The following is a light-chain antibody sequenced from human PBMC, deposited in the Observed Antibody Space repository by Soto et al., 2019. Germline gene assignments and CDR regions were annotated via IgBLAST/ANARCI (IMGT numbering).Light chain of an antibody. J-gene: IGKJ5*01. CDR1: QSVDSL. CDR3: KQYNNWPIT. Sequence: EIVMTQSPATLSVSAGETATLSCKTSQSVDSLLAWYQQKPGQAPRLLIYRASTRTTGIQARFSGSGSGTEFTLTIKSLQSEDFAVYYCKQYNNWPITFGQGTRLEIK. V-gene: IGKV3-15*01. CDR2: RAS.